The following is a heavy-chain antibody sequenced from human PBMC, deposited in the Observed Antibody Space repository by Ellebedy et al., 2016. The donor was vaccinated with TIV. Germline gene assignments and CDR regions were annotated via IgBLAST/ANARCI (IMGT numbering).Heavy chain of an antibody. CDR1: GGTFSSYA. V-gene: IGHV1-69*13. CDR2: IIPIFGTA. D-gene: IGHD3-22*01. J-gene: IGHJ4*02. Sequence: SVKVSCXASGGTFSSYAISWVRQAPGQGLEWMGGIIPIFGTANYAQKFQGRVTITADESTSTAYMELSSLRSEDTAVYYCARAREVYYYDSSGDNYWGQGTLVTVSS. CDR3: ARAREVYYYDSSGDNY.